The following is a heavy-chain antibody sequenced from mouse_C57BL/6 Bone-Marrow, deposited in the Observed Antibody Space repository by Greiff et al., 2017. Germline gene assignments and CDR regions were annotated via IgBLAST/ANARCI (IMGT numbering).Heavy chain of an antibody. Sequence: VQLQQPGAELVMPGASVKLSCKASGYTFTSYWMHWVKQRPGQGLEWIGEIDPSDSYTNYNQKFKGKSTLTVDKSSSTAYMQLSSLTSEDSAVYYCARYDYYGSSYKDYAMDYWSQGTSVTVSS. D-gene: IGHD1-1*01. CDR2: IDPSDSYT. J-gene: IGHJ4*01. CDR1: GYTFTSYW. CDR3: ARYDYYGSSYKDYAMDY. V-gene: IGHV1-69*01.